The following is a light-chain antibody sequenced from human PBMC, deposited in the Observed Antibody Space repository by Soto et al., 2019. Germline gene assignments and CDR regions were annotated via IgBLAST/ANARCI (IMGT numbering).Light chain of an antibody. J-gene: IGKJ1*01. CDR3: QQSYSSSWT. CDR1: QNIRTY. CDR2: AAS. V-gene: IGKV1-39*01. Sequence: DIHMTQSPAPLSASVGDRVTITCRASQNIRTYLNWYQQKPGKAPKVLIYAASNLQSGVPSRFSGSGSGTDFTLTISSLQREDFATYFCQQSYSSSWTFGPGTKVDIK.